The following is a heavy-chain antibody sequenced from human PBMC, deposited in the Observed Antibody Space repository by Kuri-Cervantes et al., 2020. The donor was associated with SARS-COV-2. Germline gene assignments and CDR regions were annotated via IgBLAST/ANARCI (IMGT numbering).Heavy chain of an antibody. CDR3: ARSTTFRRLVVISQGGAFDI. CDR2: INPNSGGT. D-gene: IGHD3-22*01. V-gene: IGHV1-2*04. Sequence: ASVKVSCKASGCTFTGYYMHWVRQAPGQGLEWMGWINPNSGGTNYAQKFQGWVTMTRDTSTSTVYMELSRLRSDDTAVYYCARSTTFRRLVVISQGGAFDIWGQGTMVTVSS. J-gene: IGHJ3*02. CDR1: GCTFTGYY.